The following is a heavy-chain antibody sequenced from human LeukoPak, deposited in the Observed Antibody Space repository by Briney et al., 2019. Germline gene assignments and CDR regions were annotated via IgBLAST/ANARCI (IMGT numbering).Heavy chain of an antibody. D-gene: IGHD2-15*01. Sequence: SETLSLTCTVSGGTLSSYSWSWIRQPPGKGLEWIGYIYYSGSTNYNPSLKSRVTISVDTSKNQFSLKLSSVTAADTAVYYCARGGYCSGGSCYSLDYFDYWGQGTLVTVSS. CDR3: ARGGYCSGGSCYSLDYFDY. V-gene: IGHV4-59*01. J-gene: IGHJ4*02. CDR1: GGTLSSYS. CDR2: IYYSGST.